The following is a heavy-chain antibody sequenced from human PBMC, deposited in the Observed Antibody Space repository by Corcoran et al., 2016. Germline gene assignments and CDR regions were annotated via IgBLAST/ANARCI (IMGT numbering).Heavy chain of an antibody. CDR2: IYYSGST. CDR3: ARSQQLATGNFDY. Sequence: QLQLQESGPGLVKPSETLSLTCTVSGGSISSSSYYWGWIRQPPGKGLEWIGSIYYSGSTYYNPSLKSRVTISVDTSKNQFYLKLSSVTAADTAVYYCARSQQLATGNFDYWGQGTLVTVSS. D-gene: IGHD6-13*01. CDR1: GGSISSSSYY. J-gene: IGHJ4*02. V-gene: IGHV4-39*07.